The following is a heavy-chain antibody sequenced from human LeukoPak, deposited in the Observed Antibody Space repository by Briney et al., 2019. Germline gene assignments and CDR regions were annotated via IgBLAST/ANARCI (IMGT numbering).Heavy chain of an antibody. CDR2: INQGGSEK. V-gene: IGHV3-7*04. Sequence: GGSLTLSCEASGFTFSTSWMSWARQAPGKGLECVAKINQGGSEKYYVHSVKGRFTISRDTAKNSLYLQMTCVTAADTAVYYCAKGSSANYWGQGTLVTVSS. D-gene: IGHD3-10*01. J-gene: IGHJ4*02. CDR1: GFTFSTSW. CDR3: AKGSSANY.